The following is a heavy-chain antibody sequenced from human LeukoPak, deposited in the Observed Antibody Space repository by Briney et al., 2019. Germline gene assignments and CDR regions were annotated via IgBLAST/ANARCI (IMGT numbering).Heavy chain of an antibody. D-gene: IGHD3-16*01. Sequence: PSETLSLTCTVSGGSISSYYWSWIRQPPGKGLEWIGYIYYSGSTNYNPSLKSRVTISVDTSKNQFSLKLSSVTAADTAVYYCARGESPGVWGSSRPDRFDYWGQGTLVTVSS. CDR3: ARGESPGVWGSSRPDRFDY. CDR2: IYYSGST. V-gene: IGHV4-59*01. CDR1: GGSISSYY. J-gene: IGHJ4*02.